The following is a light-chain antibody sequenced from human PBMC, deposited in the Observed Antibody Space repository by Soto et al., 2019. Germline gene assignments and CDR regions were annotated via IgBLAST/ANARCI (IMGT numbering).Light chain of an antibody. CDR1: SSNIGSNT. CDR3: AAWDDSLNGWV. J-gene: IGLJ3*02. Sequence: QSVLTQPPSASGTPGQRVTISCSGSSSNIGSNTVNWYQQLPGTAPKLLIDSNNKRPSGVPDRFSDSKSGTSASLAISGLQSEDDADYYCAAWDDSLNGWVFGGGTKVTVL. CDR2: SNN. V-gene: IGLV1-44*01.